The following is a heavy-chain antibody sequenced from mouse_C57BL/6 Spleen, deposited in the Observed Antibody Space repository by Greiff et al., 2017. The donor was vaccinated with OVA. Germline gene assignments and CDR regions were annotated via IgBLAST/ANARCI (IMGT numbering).Heavy chain of an antibody. CDR1: GYTFTSYW. V-gene: IGHV1-50*01. CDR3: SRRKAHCTGAMDY. D-gene: IGHD1-1*01. J-gene: IGHJ4*01. CDR2: IDPSDSYT. Sequence: QVQLQQPGAELVKPGASVKLSCKASGYTFTSYWMQWVKQRPGQGLEWIGEIDPSDSYTNYNQKFKGKATLTVDTSSSTAYMQLSSLTSVDSAVYYCSRRKAHCTGAMDYWGQGTSVTVSS.